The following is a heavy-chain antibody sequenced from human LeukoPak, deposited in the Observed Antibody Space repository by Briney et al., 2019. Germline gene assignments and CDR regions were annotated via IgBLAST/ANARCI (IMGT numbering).Heavy chain of an antibody. Sequence: ASVKVSCKASGYTFTSYYMNWVRQPPGQGLEWMGIINPSGGSASYAQKFQGRVTMTRDTSTSTVYMELSSLRSEDTAVYCCASSSGFYLAHWGQGTLVTVSS. J-gene: IGHJ4*02. CDR1: GYTFTSYY. CDR2: INPSGGSA. CDR3: ASSSGFYLAH. D-gene: IGHD3-22*01. V-gene: IGHV1-46*01.